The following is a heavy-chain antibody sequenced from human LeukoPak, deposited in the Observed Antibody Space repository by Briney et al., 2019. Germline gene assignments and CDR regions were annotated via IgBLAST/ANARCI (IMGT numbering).Heavy chain of an antibody. D-gene: IGHD5-18*01. CDR1: GFTFSDHY. J-gene: IGHJ4*02. CDR3: ARGGYSYGYYFAY. CDR2: TRNKANSYTT. V-gene: IGHV3-72*01. Sequence: GGALRLSCAASGFTFSDHYMDWVRQAPGKGLEWVCRTRNKANSYTTEYAASVKGRFTISRDDSKNSLYLQMNTLKTEDTAVYYCARGGYSYGYYFAYWGKGPLVTVSS.